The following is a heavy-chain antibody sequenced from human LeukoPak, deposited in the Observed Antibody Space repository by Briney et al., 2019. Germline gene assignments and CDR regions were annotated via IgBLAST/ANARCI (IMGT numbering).Heavy chain of an antibody. J-gene: IGHJ4*02. CDR3: ARHKRSSRTQVLYFDY. V-gene: IGHV4-4*07. CDR1: GGSISSYY. CDR2: IYTSGST. D-gene: IGHD6-13*01. Sequence: SETLSHTCTVSGGSISSYYWSWIRQPAGKGLEWIGRIYTSGSTNYNPSLKSRVTMSVDTSKSQFSLKLSSVTAADTAVYYCARHKRSSRTQVLYFDYWGQGTLVTVSS.